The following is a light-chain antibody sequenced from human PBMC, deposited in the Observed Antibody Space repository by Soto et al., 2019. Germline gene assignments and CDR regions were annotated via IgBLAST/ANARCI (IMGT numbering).Light chain of an antibody. CDR1: SSDVGNYNY. J-gene: IGLJ1*01. CDR2: DVS. CDR3: GSWDSSLSAYV. Sequence: QSALTQPASVSGSPGQSITISCTGASSDVGNYNYVSWYQQHPGKAPKLIIYDVSNRPSGVSNRFSGSKSGNTASLTISGLQAEDEADYYCGSWDSSLSAYVFGTGTKVTVL. V-gene: IGLV2-14*01.